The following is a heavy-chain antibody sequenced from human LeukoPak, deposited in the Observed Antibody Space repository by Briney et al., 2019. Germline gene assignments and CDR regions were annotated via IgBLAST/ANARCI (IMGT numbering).Heavy chain of an antibody. CDR3: ARDSPYYYDSSGYGLDF. Sequence: GGSLRLSCAASGFTFSDYYMSWIRQAPGKGLEWVSYISSSGSTIYYADSVKGRFTISRDNAKNSLYLQMNSLRAEDTAVYYCARDSPYYYDSSGYGLDFWGQGTLVTVSS. D-gene: IGHD3-22*01. CDR1: GFTFSDYY. V-gene: IGHV3-11*01. J-gene: IGHJ4*02. CDR2: ISSSGSTI.